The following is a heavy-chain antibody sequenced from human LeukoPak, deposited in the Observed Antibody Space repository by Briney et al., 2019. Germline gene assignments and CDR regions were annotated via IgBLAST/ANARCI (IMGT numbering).Heavy chain of an antibody. Sequence: GGSLRLSCAASGLTFSMFGMTWVRQAPGKGLEWVATISGSGGITYYPDSVKGRFTISRDNSKNTLYLQMSSLRVEDTAVYYCAREYSEQLLWTALDSWGQGTLVTVSS. J-gene: IGHJ4*02. D-gene: IGHD3-10*01. CDR2: ISGSGGIT. CDR3: AREYSEQLLWTALDS. CDR1: GLTFSMFG. V-gene: IGHV3-23*01.